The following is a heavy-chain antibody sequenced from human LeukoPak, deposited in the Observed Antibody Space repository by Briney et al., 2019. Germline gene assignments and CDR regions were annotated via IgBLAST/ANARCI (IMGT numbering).Heavy chain of an antibody. Sequence: ASVKVSCKASGYTFTDYYLHWVRQAPGQGFEWMGWINPNSGDTNYAQKFQGRVTMTRDTSISTAHMEMSRLRSDDTAVYYCARANFLYCSSTTCLFDYWGRGTLATVSS. V-gene: IGHV1-2*02. CDR3: ARANFLYCSSTTCLFDY. CDR2: INPNSGDT. D-gene: IGHD2-2*01. CDR1: GYTFTDYY. J-gene: IGHJ4*02.